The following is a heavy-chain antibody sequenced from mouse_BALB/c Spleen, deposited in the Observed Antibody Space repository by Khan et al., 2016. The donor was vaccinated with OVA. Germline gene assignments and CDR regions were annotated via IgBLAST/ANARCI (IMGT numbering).Heavy chain of an antibody. CDR2: ISYCGST. J-gene: IGHJ3*01. Sequence: EVQLQESGPSLVKPSQTLSLTCSVTGDSITSGYWNWIRKFPGNKLEYRGYISYCGSTYYNPSLKSRLSITRDTSKNQYYLLLNSVTTEDTATYNCARYDYDYGGAFANWGQGTLVTVSA. D-gene: IGHD2-4*01. V-gene: IGHV3-8*02. CDR1: GDSITSGY. CDR3: ARYDYDYGGAFAN.